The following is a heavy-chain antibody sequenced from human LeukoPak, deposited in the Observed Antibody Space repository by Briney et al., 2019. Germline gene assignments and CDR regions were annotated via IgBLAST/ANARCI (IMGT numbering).Heavy chain of an antibody. CDR3: ARGRGGGGVVILDY. D-gene: IGHD3-3*01. Sequence: SETLSLTCTVSGGSISSYYWSWIRQPPGKGLEWIGYIYYSGSTNYNPSLKSRVTISVDTSKNQFSLKLSSVTAADTPVYYCARGRGGGGVVILDYWGQGTLLTVSS. J-gene: IGHJ4*02. CDR2: IYYSGST. CDR1: GGSISSYY. V-gene: IGHV4-59*12.